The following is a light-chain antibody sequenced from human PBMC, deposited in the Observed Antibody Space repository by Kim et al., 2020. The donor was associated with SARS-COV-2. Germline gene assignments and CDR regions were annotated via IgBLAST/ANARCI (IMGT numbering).Light chain of an antibody. CDR1: QVISSY. Sequence: IQLTQSPSSLSTSVGDRVTITCRASQVISSYVAWYQQKPGKAPKLLIYATSTLQTGVPSRFSGSGSETEFTLSISSLQPEDFATYYCQQLDSYPITFGQGTQLEIK. CDR3: QQLDSYPIT. CDR2: ATS. V-gene: IGKV1-9*01. J-gene: IGKJ5*01.